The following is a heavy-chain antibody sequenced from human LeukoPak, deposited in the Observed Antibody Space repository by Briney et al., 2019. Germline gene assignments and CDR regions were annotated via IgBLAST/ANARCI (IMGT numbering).Heavy chain of an antibody. V-gene: IGHV6-1*01. J-gene: IGHJ3*02. CDR1: GDSVSSNSAV. CDR3: AKIRSPDAFDI. CDR2: TYYRSKWHY. Sequence: SQTLSLTCAISGDSVSSNSAVWNWIRQSPSRGLEWLGRTYYRSKWHYDYAASVKSRISINPDTSKNQFSLQLNSVTPDDTAVYYCAKIRSPDAFDIWGQGTVVTVSS.